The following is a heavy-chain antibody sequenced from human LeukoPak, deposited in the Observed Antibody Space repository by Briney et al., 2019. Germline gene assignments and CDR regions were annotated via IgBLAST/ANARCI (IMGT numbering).Heavy chain of an antibody. J-gene: IGHJ6*03. D-gene: IGHD6-13*01. Sequence: SSYGMHWVRQPPGKGLEWIGSIYYSGSTYYNPSLKSRVTISVDTSKNQFSLKLSSVTAADTAVYYCARHGQQQLAVHYYYYMDVWGKGTTVTISS. CDR2: IYYSGST. CDR1: SSYG. V-gene: IGHV4-39*01. CDR3: ARHGQQQLAVHYYYYMDV.